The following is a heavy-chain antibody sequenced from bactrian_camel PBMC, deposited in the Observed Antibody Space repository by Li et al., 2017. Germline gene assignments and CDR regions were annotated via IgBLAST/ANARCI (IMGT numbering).Heavy chain of an antibody. CDR3: ARVRREKYYPNSLPPGAFGY. CDR2: IYTVTGST. Sequence: HVQLVESGGGSVQAGGSLTLSCVASPYPGSDYSMGWFRQAPRKQREGIAAIYTVTGSTAYADSVKGRFTISRDNAENTLYLQMNNLKPEDSAIYYCARVRREKYYPNSLPPGAFGYWGQGTQVTVS. V-gene: IGHV3S54*01. J-gene: IGHJ6*01. CDR1: PYPGSDYS. D-gene: IGHD1*01.